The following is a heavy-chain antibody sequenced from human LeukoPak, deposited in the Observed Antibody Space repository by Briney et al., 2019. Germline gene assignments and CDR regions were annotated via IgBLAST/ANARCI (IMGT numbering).Heavy chain of an antibody. CDR2: INAGNGNT. CDR1: GYTFTSYA. Sequence: ASVTVSCKASGYTFTSYAMHWVRQAPGQRLEWMGWINAGNGNTKYSQKFQGRVTITRDTSASTAYMGLSSLRSEDTAVYYCAREGPSDAFDIWGQGTMVTVSS. J-gene: IGHJ3*02. V-gene: IGHV1-3*01. CDR3: AREGPSDAFDI.